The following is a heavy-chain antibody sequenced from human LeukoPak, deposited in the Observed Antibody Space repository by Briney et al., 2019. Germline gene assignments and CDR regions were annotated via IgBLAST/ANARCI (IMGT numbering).Heavy chain of an antibody. Sequence: GESLKISCKGSGYSFTSYWIGWVRQMPGKGLEWMGIIYPGDSDTRYSPSLQGQVTISADKSISTAYLQWSSLKASDTAMYYCATGRGGRSSWYFFVAFNIGAKGTMVTVSS. D-gene: IGHD6-13*01. CDR1: GYSFTSYW. CDR3: ATGRGGRSSWYFFVAFNI. CDR2: IYPGDSDT. J-gene: IGHJ3*02. V-gene: IGHV5-51*01.